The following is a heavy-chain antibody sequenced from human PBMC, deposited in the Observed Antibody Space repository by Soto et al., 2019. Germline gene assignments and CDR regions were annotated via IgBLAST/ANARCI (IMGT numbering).Heavy chain of an antibody. Sequence: VQLLESGGGLVQPGGSLRLSCATFGFTFKTYAMTWVRQAPGKGLEWVAVISGSGGTIYYADSVKGRFTISRDNSKDTVYLQMNSLRADDTALYYCANWGKSGSDYWGQGTLVTVSS. CDR3: ANWGKSGSDY. CDR1: GFTFKTYA. CDR2: ISGSGGTI. J-gene: IGHJ4*02. V-gene: IGHV3-23*01. D-gene: IGHD3-16*01.